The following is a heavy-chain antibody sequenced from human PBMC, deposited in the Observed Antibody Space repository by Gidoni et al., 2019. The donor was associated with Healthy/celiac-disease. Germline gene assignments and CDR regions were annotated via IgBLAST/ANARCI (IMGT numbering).Heavy chain of an antibody. D-gene: IGHD2-2*01. J-gene: IGHJ3*02. CDR1: GFTFSSYD. CDR3: VKNTRYCSSTSCYSHAFDI. Sequence: EVQLVESGGGLVQPGGSLRLSCSASGFTFSSYDMHWVRQAPGKGLEYVSAISSNGGSTYYADSVKGRFTISRDNSKNTLYLQMSSLRAEDTAVYYCVKNTRYCSSTSCYSHAFDIWGQGTMVTVSS. CDR2: ISSNGGST. V-gene: IGHV3-64D*06.